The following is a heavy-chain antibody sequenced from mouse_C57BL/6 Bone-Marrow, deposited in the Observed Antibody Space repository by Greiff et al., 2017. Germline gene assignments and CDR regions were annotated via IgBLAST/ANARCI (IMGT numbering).Heavy chain of an antibody. CDR2: IDPEDGDT. J-gene: IGHJ2*01. CDR1: GFNIKDYY. V-gene: IGHV14-1*01. D-gene: IGHD1-1*02. Sequence: VQLKESGAELVRPGASVKLSCTASGFNIKDYYMHWVKQRPEQGLEWIGRIDPEDGDTEYAPKFQGKATMTADTAFNTAYLQLSSLTSEDTAVYYCTTGWYFDYWGQGTTLTVSA. CDR3: TTGWYFDY.